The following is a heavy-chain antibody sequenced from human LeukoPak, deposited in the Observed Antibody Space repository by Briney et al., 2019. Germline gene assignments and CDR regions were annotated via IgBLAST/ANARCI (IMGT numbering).Heavy chain of an antibody. CDR1: GYTFTGYY. CDR3: AGYCSSITCYDY. V-gene: IGHV1-2*02. J-gene: IGHJ4*02. Sequence: ASVKVSCKASGYTFTGYYMHWVRQAPGQGPEWMGCINPNSGGTNYAQKFQGRVTMTRDTSISTAYMELSRLRSDDTAVYYCAGYCSSITCYDYWGQGTLVTVSS. D-gene: IGHD2-2*01. CDR2: INPNSGGT.